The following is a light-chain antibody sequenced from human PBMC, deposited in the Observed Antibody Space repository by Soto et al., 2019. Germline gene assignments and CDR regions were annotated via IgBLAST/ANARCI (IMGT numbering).Light chain of an antibody. Sequence: EIVMTQSPATVSLSPGETATLSCMASQRVGINLAWYQQKPGQAPRLLIYSASTRASGIPDRFSGSGSGTEFTLTISSLQSEDFAFFYCQQYDGWPRTFGQGTKVDIK. CDR3: QQYDGWPRT. V-gene: IGKV3-15*01. CDR1: QRVGIN. J-gene: IGKJ1*01. CDR2: SAS.